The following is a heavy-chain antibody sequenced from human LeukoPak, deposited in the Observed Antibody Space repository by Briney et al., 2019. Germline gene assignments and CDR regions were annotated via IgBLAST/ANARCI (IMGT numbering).Heavy chain of an antibody. D-gene: IGHD6-19*01. CDR3: ARGYSSGWSYYFDY. CDR1: GDSISSYY. J-gene: IGHJ4*02. V-gene: IGHV4-4*07. CDR2: MSASGGT. Sequence: TSETLSLTCTVSGDSISSYYWSWIRQPAGQGLEWIGRMSASGGTKYNPSLNSRVTMSVDTSKNQFSLKLSSVTAADTAVYYCARGYSSGWSYYFDYWGQGTLVTVSS.